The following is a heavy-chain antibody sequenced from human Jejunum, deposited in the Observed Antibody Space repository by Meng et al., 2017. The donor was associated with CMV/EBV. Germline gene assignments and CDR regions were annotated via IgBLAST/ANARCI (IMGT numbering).Heavy chain of an antibody. D-gene: IGHD6-13*01. CDR2: IDPSGGTA. CDR3: ARGIREQLVREAWFDP. V-gene: IGHV1-46*01. CDR1: TFTRSY. J-gene: IGHJ5*02. Sequence: TFTRSYVQWMRQAPGQGLEWMGTIDPSGGTASSAQKFRDRVTMTRDTSTTTVYMELSGLRSEDTAVYYCARGIREQLVREAWFDPWGQGTLVTVSS.